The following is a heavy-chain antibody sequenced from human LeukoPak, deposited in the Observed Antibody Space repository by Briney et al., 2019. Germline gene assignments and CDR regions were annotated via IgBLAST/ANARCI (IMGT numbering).Heavy chain of an antibody. CDR3: ARVKDSGYDLGLFDY. CDR2: ISSSSSYI. Sequence: GGSLRLSCAASGFTFSNYWMSWVRQAPGKGLEWVSSISSSSSYIYYADSVKGRFTISRDNAKNSLYLQMNSLRAEDTAVYYCARVKDSGYDLGLFDYWGQGTLVTVSS. V-gene: IGHV3-21*01. J-gene: IGHJ4*02. D-gene: IGHD5-12*01. CDR1: GFTFSNYW.